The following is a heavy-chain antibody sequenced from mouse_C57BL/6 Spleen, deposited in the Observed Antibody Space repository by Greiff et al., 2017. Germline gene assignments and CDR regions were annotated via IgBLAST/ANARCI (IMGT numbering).Heavy chain of an antibody. Sequence: QVQLQQPGAELVRPGSSVKLSCKASGYTFTSYWMDWVKQRPGQGLEWIGNIYPSDSETHYNQKFKDKATLTVDKSSSTAYMQLSSLTSEDSAVYYGARRVRDYGSSYDWFAYWGQGTLVTVSA. V-gene: IGHV1-61*01. CDR1: GYTFTSYW. CDR3: ARRVRDYGSSYDWFAY. CDR2: IYPSDSET. J-gene: IGHJ3*01. D-gene: IGHD1-1*01.